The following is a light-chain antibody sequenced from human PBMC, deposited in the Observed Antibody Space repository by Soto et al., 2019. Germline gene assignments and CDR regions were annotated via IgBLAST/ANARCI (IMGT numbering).Light chain of an antibody. V-gene: IGKV1-39*01. J-gene: IGKJ1*01. CDR3: QPSYSTTPT. CDR1: QSVPNN. Sequence: IHFTQSPSFLSASLGERVPITCRPSQSVPNNMAWYQQKPGKAPKLLIYAASSLQSGVPSRFSGSGSGTDFTLTISSMKHEDFATYYCQPSYSTTPTFGQGTTVDIK. CDR2: AAS.